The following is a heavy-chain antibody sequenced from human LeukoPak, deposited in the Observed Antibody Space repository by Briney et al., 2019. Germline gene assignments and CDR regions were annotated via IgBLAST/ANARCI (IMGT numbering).Heavy chain of an antibody. V-gene: IGHV1-46*01. D-gene: IGHD1-26*01. CDR1: GYTFTSYY. Sequence: ASVKVSCKASGYTFTSYYMHWVRQAPAQGLEWVGIINPSGGSTSYAQKFQGRVTMTRDTSTSTVYMELSSLTAEDTAVYYCAFLVGRLPPGWGQGTLVTVSS. CDR3: AFLVGRLPPG. J-gene: IGHJ4*02. CDR2: INPSGGST.